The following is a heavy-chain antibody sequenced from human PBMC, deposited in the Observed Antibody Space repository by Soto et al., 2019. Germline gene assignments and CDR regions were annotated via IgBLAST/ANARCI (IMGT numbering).Heavy chain of an antibody. CDR1: CYTLSHYG. J-gene: IGHJ4*02. V-gene: IGHV1-18*04. Sequence: GGSEKVSGKGSCYTLSHYGVSGGRQAPGQGLEWMGWISAYNGNTNYAQKLQGRVTMTTDTSTSTAYMELRSLRSGDTAVYYCSTGGWLQFGYWGQGTLVTVSS. CDR3: STGGWLQFGY. D-gene: IGHD5-12*01. CDR2: ISAYNGNT.